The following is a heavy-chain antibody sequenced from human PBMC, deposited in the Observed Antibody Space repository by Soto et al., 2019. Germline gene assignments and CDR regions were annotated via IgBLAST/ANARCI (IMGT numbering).Heavy chain of an antibody. CDR3: ARDGTYNWV. CDR2: IYSGGDT. Sequence: ELQLVASGGGLVQPGGSLRLSCAASVFTVSNNYLRWVRQAPGKGLEWVSLIYSGGDTYYADSVKGRFTISRDNSKNTLYLQMNSLRAEDTAVYYCARDGTYNWVGGQGILVTVSS. V-gene: IGHV3-66*01. J-gene: IGHJ4*02. D-gene: IGHD1-1*01. CDR1: VFTVSNNY.